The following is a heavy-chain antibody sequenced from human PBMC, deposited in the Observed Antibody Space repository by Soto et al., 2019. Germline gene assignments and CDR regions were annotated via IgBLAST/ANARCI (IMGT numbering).Heavy chain of an antibody. J-gene: IGHJ5*02. Sequence: EVQLVESGGGLVQPGGSLRLSCAASGFTLRSYWMHWVRQAPGKGPMWVSRIDTDGSRTTYADSVKGRFTISRDNAKNMMYRQMNSLRAEETAVYYCVRDRPHNWFDPWGQGTLVTVSS. CDR2: IDTDGSRT. CDR1: GFTLRSYW. V-gene: IGHV3-74*01. CDR3: VRDRPHNWFDP. D-gene: IGHD6-6*01.